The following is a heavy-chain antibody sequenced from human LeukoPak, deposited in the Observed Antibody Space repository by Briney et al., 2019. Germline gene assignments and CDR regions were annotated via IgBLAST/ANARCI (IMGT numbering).Heavy chain of an antibody. J-gene: IGHJ4*02. V-gene: IGHV5-51*01. CDR3: ARHSGRAPYGDFDY. CDR1: GYSFTNYW. D-gene: IGHD4/OR15-4a*01. Sequence: GESLRISCKGSGYSFTNYWIDWVRQMPGKGLEWMGIIYPGDSNTRYSPSFQGQVTISADKSISTAYLQWSSLKASDTAMYYCARHSGRAPYGDFDYWGRGTLVTVSS. CDR2: IYPGDSNT.